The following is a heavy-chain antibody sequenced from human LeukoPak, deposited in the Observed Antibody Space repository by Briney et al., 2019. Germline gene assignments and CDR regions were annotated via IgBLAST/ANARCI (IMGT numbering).Heavy chain of an antibody. Sequence: PGGSLRLSCAASGFTFDDYAMHWVRQAPGKGLEWVSGISWNSGSIGYADSVKGRFTISRDNSKNTLYLQMNSLRAEDTAVYYCAKASFYDFWSGYYRVDFDYWGQGTLVTVSS. CDR1: GFTFDDYA. CDR3: AKASFYDFWSGYYRVDFDY. V-gene: IGHV3-9*01. D-gene: IGHD3-3*01. J-gene: IGHJ4*02. CDR2: ISWNSGSI.